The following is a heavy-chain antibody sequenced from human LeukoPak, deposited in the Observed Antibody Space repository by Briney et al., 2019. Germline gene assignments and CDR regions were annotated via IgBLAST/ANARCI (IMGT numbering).Heavy chain of an antibody. J-gene: IGHJ4*02. CDR2: ISSNGDST. D-gene: IGHD3-16*01. V-gene: IGHV3-64*01. CDR1: GFTFSNYG. CDR3: ARSTPAYDY. Sequence: GGSLRLSCEASGFTFSNYGMNWVRQAPGKGLEYVSAISSNGDSTYYANSVKGRFTISRDNSKNTLYLQMGSLGAEDMAIYYCARSTPAYDYWGQGTLVTVSS.